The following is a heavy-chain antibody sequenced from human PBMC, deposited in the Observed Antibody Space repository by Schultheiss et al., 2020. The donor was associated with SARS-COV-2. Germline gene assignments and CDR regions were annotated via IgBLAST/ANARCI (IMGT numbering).Heavy chain of an antibody. CDR1: GFTFSSYA. V-gene: IGHV3-30*04. Sequence: GGSLRLSCAASGFTFSSYAMHWVRQAPGKGLEWVAVISYDGSNKYYADSVKGRFTISRDNSKNTLYLQMNSLRAEDTAVYYCARDLPAAGTYYGMDVWGQGTTVTVSS. CDR3: ARDLPAAGTYYGMDV. D-gene: IGHD6-13*01. CDR2: ISYDGSNK. J-gene: IGHJ6*02.